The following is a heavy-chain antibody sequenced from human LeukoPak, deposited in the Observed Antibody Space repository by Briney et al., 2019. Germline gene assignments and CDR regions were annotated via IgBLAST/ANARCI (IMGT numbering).Heavy chain of an antibody. D-gene: IGHD3-16*01. CDR3: AGSYDYVWGSLVP. CDR2: ISYDGSNK. V-gene: IGHV3-30-3*01. Sequence: PGRSLRLSCAASGFTFSSYAMHWVRQAPGKGLEWVAVISYDGSNKYYADSVKGRFTISRDNSKNTLYLQMNSLRAEDTAVYYCAGSYDYVWGSLVPWGQGTLVTVSS. J-gene: IGHJ5*02. CDR1: GFTFSSYA.